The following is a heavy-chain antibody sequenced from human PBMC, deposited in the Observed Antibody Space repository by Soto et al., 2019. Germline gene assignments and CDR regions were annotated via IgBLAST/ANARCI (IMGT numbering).Heavy chain of an antibody. CDR2: VWYDGSNK. CDR1: GFTLSTYG. Sequence: QVQLVGSGGGVVQPGGSLRLSCAASGFTLSTYGMHWVRQAPGKGLEWVAVVWYDGSNKYYADSVKGRFTVSRDNSKNTLYLQMNSLRAEDTAVYYCARPLEQWQLGFGMDVWGQGSPVTVSS. J-gene: IGHJ6*01. D-gene: IGHD6-19*01. V-gene: IGHV3-33*01. CDR3: ARPLEQWQLGFGMDV.